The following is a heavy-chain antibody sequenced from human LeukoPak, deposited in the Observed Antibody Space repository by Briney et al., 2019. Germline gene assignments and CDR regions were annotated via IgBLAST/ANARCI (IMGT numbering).Heavy chain of an antibody. CDR3: ARDQGSYTDYEVDY. CDR2: ISSSGSFI. V-gene: IGHV3-21*01. CDR1: GFSFNRYS. D-gene: IGHD5-12*01. J-gene: IGHJ4*02. Sequence: PGGSLRLSCVTSGFSFNRYSMNWVRHAPGKGMEGVSFISSSGSFIYYEDSVKGRFIITRDNAKNSLFLQLNSLRAEDTGVYYCARDQGSYTDYEVDYWGQGALVTVSS.